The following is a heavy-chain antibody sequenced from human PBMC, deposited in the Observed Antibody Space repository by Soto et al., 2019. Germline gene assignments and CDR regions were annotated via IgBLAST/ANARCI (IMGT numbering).Heavy chain of an antibody. D-gene: IGHD2-21*02. CDR2: IIPIFRST. J-gene: IGHJ2*01. CDR3: ASVRQPPCGSVCRSLYWDVAL. V-gene: IGHV1-69*06. Sequence: QVQLVQSGAEVKKPGSSVKVSCKASGGTFNSYALTWVRQAPGHGLEWMGGIIPIFRSTNYAQKFQGRVTITANRATRTAYMDLRSLRSDDTAVYYCASVRQPPCGSVCRSLYWDVALWGRGTLVTVSS. CDR1: GGTFNSYA.